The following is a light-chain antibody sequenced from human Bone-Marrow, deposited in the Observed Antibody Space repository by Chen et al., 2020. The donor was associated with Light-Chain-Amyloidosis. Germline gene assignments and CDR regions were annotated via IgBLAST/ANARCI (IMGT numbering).Light chain of an antibody. CDR1: SSNIGRNY. J-gene: IGLJ3*02. CDR3: AAGDDCLSGPV. Sequence: QSVLTQPPSASGTPGQRVTISCSGSSSNIGRNYVYWYQQLPGTDPKLLIYRNNQLPSGVPDRVSGSKSVTSAYLAISGLRSEDEADYYCAAGDDCLSGPVFGGGTKLTVL. V-gene: IGLV1-47*01. CDR2: RNN.